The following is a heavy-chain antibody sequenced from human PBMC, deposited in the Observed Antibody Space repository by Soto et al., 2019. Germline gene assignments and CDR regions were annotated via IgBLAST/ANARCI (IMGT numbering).Heavy chain of an antibody. J-gene: IGHJ6*02. V-gene: IGHV3-30*18. CDR2: ISYDGSNK. CDR1: GFTFSSYG. D-gene: IGHD5-18*01. CDR3: AKAGVRGYSHDYYYYGMDV. Sequence: QVQLVESGGGVVQPGRSLRLSCAASGFTFSSYGMHWVRQARGKGLEWVAVISYDGSNKYYTDSVKGRFTISRDNSKNTLYRQMNSLRAEDTAVYYCAKAGVRGYSHDYYYYGMDVWGRGTTVTVSS.